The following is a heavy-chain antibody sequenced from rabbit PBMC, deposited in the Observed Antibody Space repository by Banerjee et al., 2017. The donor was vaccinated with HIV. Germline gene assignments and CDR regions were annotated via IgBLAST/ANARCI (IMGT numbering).Heavy chain of an antibody. CDR2: IYGGGSGNA. CDR1: GFDLNNYYY. J-gene: IGHJ6*01. V-gene: IGHV1S40*01. D-gene: IGHD8-1*01. CDR3: ARDTGSSFSSYGMDL. Sequence: QSLEESGGGLVQPEGSLTLTCTASGFDLNNYYYMCWVRQAPGKGLEWIACIYGGGSGNAYYASWAKGRFTISKTSSTTVTLQMTSLTVADTATYFCARDTGSSFSSYGMDLWGPGTLVTVS.